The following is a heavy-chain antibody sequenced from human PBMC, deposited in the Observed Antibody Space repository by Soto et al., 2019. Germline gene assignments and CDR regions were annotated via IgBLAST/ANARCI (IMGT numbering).Heavy chain of an antibody. Sequence: QVQLVQSGGEVKKPGASVKVSCKASGYTFTIYGINGVRQAPGPGLEWMGWISPDNGNTNYAQKLQGRVTMTTDTSTSTAYMELRSLRSDDTAVYYCARALGYSGYAGMDVWGQGTPVTVSS. J-gene: IGHJ6*02. CDR1: GYTFTIYG. D-gene: IGHD5-12*01. CDR2: ISPDNGNT. V-gene: IGHV1-18*01. CDR3: ARALGYSGYAGMDV.